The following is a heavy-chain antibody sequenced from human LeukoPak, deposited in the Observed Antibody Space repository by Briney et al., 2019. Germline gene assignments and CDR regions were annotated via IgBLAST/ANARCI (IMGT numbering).Heavy chain of an antibody. Sequence: SETLSLTCTVSGGSISGYYWSWIRQPPGKGLEWIGYIYYNGSTTYNPSLKSRVTISVDTSKNLFSLKLSSVTSADTAVYYCARAYDDGSSDYWGQGTLVTVSS. CDR2: IYYNGST. V-gene: IGHV4-59*01. D-gene: IGHD4-17*01. CDR3: ARAYDDGSSDY. CDR1: GGSISGYY. J-gene: IGHJ4*02.